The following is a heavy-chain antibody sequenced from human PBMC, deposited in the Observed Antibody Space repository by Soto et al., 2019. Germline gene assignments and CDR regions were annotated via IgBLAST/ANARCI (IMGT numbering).Heavy chain of an antibody. CDR1: GGSMSHYA. J-gene: IGHJ6*02. Sequence: SETLSLTCTVSGGSMSHYARSWIRQPPGKGLEWIGYIYYSGSTNYNPSLKSRVTISVDTSKSQVSLKLSSVTAADTAVYYCARESVLYYYYYGMDVWGQGTTVT. CDR3: ARESVLYYYYYGMDV. CDR2: IYYSGST. D-gene: IGHD4-17*01. V-gene: IGHV4-59*12.